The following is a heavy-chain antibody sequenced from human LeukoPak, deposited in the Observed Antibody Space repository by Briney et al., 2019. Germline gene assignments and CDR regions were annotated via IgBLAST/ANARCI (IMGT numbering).Heavy chain of an antibody. Sequence: GGSLRLSCAASGFTVSSNYMSWVRQAPGKGLEWVSVIYSGGRTYYADSVKGRFTISRDNSKNSLYLQMNTLRAEGTAVYYCGREMATTCYYYYGMDAWGQGNPVTVSS. CDR1: GFTVSSNY. CDR2: IYSGGRT. CDR3: GREMATTCYYYYGMDA. D-gene: IGHD5-24*01. V-gene: IGHV3-66*02. J-gene: IGHJ6*02.